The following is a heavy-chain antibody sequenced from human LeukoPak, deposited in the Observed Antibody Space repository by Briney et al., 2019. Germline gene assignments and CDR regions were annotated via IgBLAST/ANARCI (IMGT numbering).Heavy chain of an antibody. CDR2: INPNSGGT. J-gene: IGHJ4*02. CDR1: GYTFTSYA. D-gene: IGHD3-16*01. V-gene: IGHV1-2*02. Sequence: ASVKVSCKASGYTFTSYAMNWVRQAPGQGLEWMGWINPNSGGTNYAQKFQGRVTMTRDTSISTAYMELSRLRSDDTAVYYCAREGDFTYDYWGQGTLVTVSS. CDR3: AREGDFTYDY.